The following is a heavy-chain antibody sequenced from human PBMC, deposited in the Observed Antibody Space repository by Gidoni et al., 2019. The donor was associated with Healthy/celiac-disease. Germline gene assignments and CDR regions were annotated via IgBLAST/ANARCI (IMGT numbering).Heavy chain of an antibody. CDR1: GFTFSSSG. CDR2: ISDDGSKK. Sequence: QVQLVESGGGVVQPGRSLRLSCAASGFTFSSSGMHGVRQAPGKGLELVAVISDDGSKKYYADAVKGRFTISRDNSKNTLYLQMNSLRAEDTAVYYCAKLGGIVVVPAAMQDAFDIWGQGTMVTVSS. J-gene: IGHJ3*02. D-gene: IGHD2-2*01. V-gene: IGHV3-30*18. CDR3: AKLGGIVVVPAAMQDAFDI.